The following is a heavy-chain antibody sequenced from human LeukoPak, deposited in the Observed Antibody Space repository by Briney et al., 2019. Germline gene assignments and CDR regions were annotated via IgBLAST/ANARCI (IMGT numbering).Heavy chain of an antibody. CDR3: ARADCSGGSCYAFDI. J-gene: IGHJ3*02. CDR2: IYYGGST. CDR1: GGSVSSGSYY. D-gene: IGHD2-15*01. Sequence: SETLSLTCTVSGGSVSSGSYYWSWIRQSPGKGLEWIGYIYYGGSTNYNPSLKSRVTISVDTSKNQFSLKLSSVTAADTAVYYCARADCSGGSCYAFDIWGQGTMVTVSS. V-gene: IGHV4-61*01.